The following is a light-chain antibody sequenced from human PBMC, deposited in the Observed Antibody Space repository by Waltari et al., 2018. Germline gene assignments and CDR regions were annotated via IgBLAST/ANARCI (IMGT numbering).Light chain of an antibody. J-gene: IGKJ4*01. CDR2: AAS. V-gene: IGKV1-27*01. CDR1: HDINNY. CDR3: QKFDRSPLT. Sequence: DIQMTQSPSSLSASVGDRVTITCRARHDINNYLAWYQQKPGKVPVLVIYAASTPSSVVPSRFSGSGFGRDFTLTISSLQPEDVATYYCQKFDRSPLTFGGGTKVEI.